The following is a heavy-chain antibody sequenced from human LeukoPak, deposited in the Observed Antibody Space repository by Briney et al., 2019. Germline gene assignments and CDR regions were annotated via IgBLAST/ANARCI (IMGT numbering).Heavy chain of an antibody. CDR1: GGSFSGYY. CDR3: ARGPRDYDSSGVLDS. J-gene: IGHJ4*02. V-gene: IGHV4-34*01. D-gene: IGHD3-22*01. CDR2: INHSGST. Sequence: SESLSLTCAVHGGSFSGYYWSWIRQPPGKGLEWIGEINHSGSTNYNPSLKGRVTISVDTSKNQFSLKLSSVTAADTAVYYCARGPRDYDSSGVLDSWGQGTLVTVSS.